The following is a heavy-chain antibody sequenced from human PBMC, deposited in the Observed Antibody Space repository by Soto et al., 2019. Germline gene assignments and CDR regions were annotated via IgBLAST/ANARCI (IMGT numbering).Heavy chain of an antibody. Sequence: EVQLLESGGGLVQPGGSLRLSCAASGFTFSSYVMSWVRQAPGKGLEWVSAISGSGGSTYYADPVKGRFTISRDNSKNSLYLQMNSLRAEDTAVYYCAKAVVVIYFDYWGQGTLVTVSS. D-gene: IGHD3-22*01. CDR2: ISGSGGST. J-gene: IGHJ4*02. CDR3: AKAVVVIYFDY. CDR1: GFTFSSYV. V-gene: IGHV3-23*01.